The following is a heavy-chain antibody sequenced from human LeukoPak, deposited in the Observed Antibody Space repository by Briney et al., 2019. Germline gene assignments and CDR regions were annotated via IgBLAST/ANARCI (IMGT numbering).Heavy chain of an antibody. D-gene: IGHD2-21*01. V-gene: IGHV3-48*01. CDR1: GFTLSSYS. CDR2: ISTTSRTI. CDR3: ARAGHADSFDY. Sequence: GGSLRLSCAASGFTLSSYSMNWVRQAPGKGLEWVSYISTTSRTIHYADSVKGRFTISRDNAKNSLYLQMNSLRTEDTAVYYCARAGHADSFDYWGQGALVTVSS. J-gene: IGHJ4*02.